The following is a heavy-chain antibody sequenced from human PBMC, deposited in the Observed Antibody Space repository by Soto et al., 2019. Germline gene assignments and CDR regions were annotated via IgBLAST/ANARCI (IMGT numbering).Heavy chain of an antibody. V-gene: IGHV3-11*05. CDR1: GFTIRDYY. Sequence: QVQLVESGGGLVKPGGSLRLSCAASGFTIRDYYMSWIRQAPGKGLEWVAYIISTDMFINHADSVKGRFTIPRNNAKNLLYLQMNSLRAEDTAVYYCVRDRENYYSMDVWGQGTTVTVSS. J-gene: IGHJ6*02. CDR2: IISTDMFI. CDR3: VRDRENYYSMDV.